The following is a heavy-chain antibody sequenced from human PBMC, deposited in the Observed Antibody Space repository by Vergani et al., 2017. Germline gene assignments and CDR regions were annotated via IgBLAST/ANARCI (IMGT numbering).Heavy chain of an antibody. CDR3: ARATCSDVSCFRGFEY. CDR2: IIPSLATT. V-gene: IGHV1-69*11. Sequence: QVQLVQSGAEVKKPGSSVKVSCKASGGTFSSYALNWVRQAPGQGLEWMGSIIPSLATTIYAQKFQGRVTITADESTSTAYMELSSLKSEDTAVFYCARATCSDVSCFRGFEYWGQGSMITVSS. CDR1: GGTFSSYA. D-gene: IGHD2-15*01. J-gene: IGHJ4*02.